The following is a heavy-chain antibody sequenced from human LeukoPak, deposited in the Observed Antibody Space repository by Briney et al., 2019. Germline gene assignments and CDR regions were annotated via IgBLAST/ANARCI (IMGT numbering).Heavy chain of an antibody. Sequence: GGSLRLSCAASGFTFSNYAMSWVRQAPGKGLEWVSSISGTGGSTYYADSVKGRFTISRDNSKNTLYLQMNSLRAEDTAVYYCAKTISSGQRGYFDYWGQGTLVTVSS. V-gene: IGHV3-23*01. D-gene: IGHD6-19*01. CDR2: ISGTGGST. CDR3: AKTISSGQRGYFDY. CDR1: GFTFSNYA. J-gene: IGHJ4*02.